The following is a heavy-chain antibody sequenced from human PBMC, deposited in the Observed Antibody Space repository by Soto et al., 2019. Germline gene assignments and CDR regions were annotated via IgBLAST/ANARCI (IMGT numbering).Heavy chain of an antibody. V-gene: IGHV4-59*01. D-gene: IGHD2-2*01. CDR1: GDSISTYY. CDR2: IYYSGST. Sequence: SETLSLTCTVSGDSISTYYWTWIRQPPGKGLEWIGYIYYSGSTSYNPSLKSRVSISLDTSKNQFSLKLRSVTAADTAVYYCARNKYCSSSSCYAFDYWGQGTLVTVSS. CDR3: ARNKYCSSSSCYAFDY. J-gene: IGHJ4*02.